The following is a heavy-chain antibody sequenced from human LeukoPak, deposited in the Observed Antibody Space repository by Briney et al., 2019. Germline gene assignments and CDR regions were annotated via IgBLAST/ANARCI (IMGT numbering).Heavy chain of an antibody. D-gene: IGHD6-13*01. CDR1: GGSIGSSSDY. V-gene: IGHV4-39*01. CDR2: IYYSGST. J-gene: IGHJ4*02. Sequence: SETLSLTCTVSGGSIGSSSDYWGWIRQPPGKGLEWIGSIYYSGSTYYNPSLKSRVTISVDTFKNHFSLKLSSVTASDTAVYYCTRQPGFRSSWPLLFDYWGQGTLVTVSS. CDR3: TRQPGFRSSWPLLFDY.